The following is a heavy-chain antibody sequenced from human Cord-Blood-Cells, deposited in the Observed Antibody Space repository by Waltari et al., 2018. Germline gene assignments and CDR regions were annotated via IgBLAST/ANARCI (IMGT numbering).Heavy chain of an antibody. CDR2: ISPIVEKA. CDR1: GGTFSSYA. D-gene: IGHD6-6*01. J-gene: IGHJ4*02. CDR3: AREYEYSSSPTISSY. V-gene: IGHV1-69*01. Sequence: QVQLVQSGAEVKKTGSSVKVSCKASGGTFSSYAISWVRQAHGQGLEWMGGISPIVEKANYAQRFQSRVASPADEATSTAYMELSSLRSEDTAVYYCAREYEYSSSPTISSYWGQGTLVTVSS.